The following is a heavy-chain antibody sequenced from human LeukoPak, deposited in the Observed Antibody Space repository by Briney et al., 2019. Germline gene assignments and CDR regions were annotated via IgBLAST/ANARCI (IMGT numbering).Heavy chain of an antibody. D-gene: IGHD3-10*01. Sequence: ASVKVSCKASGYTFTGNYMHWMRQSPGQGLEWMGWINLSTGGTNYAQKFQGRVTMTRDTSISTAYMELRRLRYDDTAVYYCASWAGGDEPVASFDYWGQGTLITVSS. CDR3: ASWAGGDEPVASFDY. CDR2: INLSTGGT. CDR1: GYTFTGNY. J-gene: IGHJ4*02. V-gene: IGHV1-2*02.